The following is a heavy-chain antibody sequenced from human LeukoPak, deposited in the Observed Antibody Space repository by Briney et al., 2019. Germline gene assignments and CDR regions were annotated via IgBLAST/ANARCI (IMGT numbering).Heavy chain of an antibody. V-gene: IGHV4-59*12. CDR1: GGSISSYY. D-gene: IGHD1-1*01. Sequence: SETLSLTCTVSGGSISSYYWSWIRQPPGKGLEWIGYIYYSGSTNYNPSLKSRVTISVDTSKNQFSLKLSSVTAADTAVYYCARRGLGRPHYWGQGTLVTVSS. J-gene: IGHJ4*02. CDR3: ARRGLGRPHY. CDR2: IYYSGST.